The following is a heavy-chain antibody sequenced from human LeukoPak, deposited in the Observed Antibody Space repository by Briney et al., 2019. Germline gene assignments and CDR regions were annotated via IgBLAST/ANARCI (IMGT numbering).Heavy chain of an antibody. J-gene: IGHJ6*03. CDR2: IYYSGST. CDR1: GGSISSYY. CDR3: ARRAYCGGDCYYYYYYMDV. V-gene: IGHV4-59*05. Sequence: SETLSLTCTVSGGSISSYYWSWIRQPPGKGLEWIGSIYYSGSTYYNPSLKSRVTISVDTSKNQFSLKLSSVTAADTAVYYCARRAYCGGDCYYYYYYMDVWGKGTTVTISS. D-gene: IGHD2-21*02.